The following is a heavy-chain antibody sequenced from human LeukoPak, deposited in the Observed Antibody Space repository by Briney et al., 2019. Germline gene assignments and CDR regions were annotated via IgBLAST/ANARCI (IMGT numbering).Heavy chain of an antibody. CDR2: ISGSGSTI. CDR3: AREAVAGTGFDY. V-gene: IGHV3-48*03. D-gene: IGHD6-19*01. J-gene: IGHJ4*02. Sequence: GGSLRLSCAASGFTFSSYEMNWVRQAPGEGREWVSYISGSGSTIDYAGSVKGRFTISRDNAKNSLYLQMNSLRAEDTAVYYCAREAVAGTGFDYWGQGTLVTVSS. CDR1: GFTFSSYE.